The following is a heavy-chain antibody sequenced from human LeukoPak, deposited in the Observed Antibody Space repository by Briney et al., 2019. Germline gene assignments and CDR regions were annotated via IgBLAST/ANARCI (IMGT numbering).Heavy chain of an antibody. D-gene: IGHD3-22*01. Sequence: ASVKVSCKASGYTFTSYDINWVRQATGQGLEWMGWMNPNSGNTGYAQKFQGRVTMTRNTSISTAYMELSSLRSEDTAVYYCARDYYDSSGYNWFDPSGQGALVTVSS. J-gene: IGHJ5*02. V-gene: IGHV1-8*01. CDR2: MNPNSGNT. CDR1: GYTFTSYD. CDR3: ARDYYDSSGYNWFDP.